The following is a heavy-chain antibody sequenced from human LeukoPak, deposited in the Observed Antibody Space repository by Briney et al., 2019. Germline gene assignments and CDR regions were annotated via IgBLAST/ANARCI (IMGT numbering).Heavy chain of an antibody. CDR3: ARAFEHYYDSSGYSSYYFDY. D-gene: IGHD3-22*01. Sequence: ASVKVSCKASEGTFSSYAISWVRQAPGQGLEWMGGIIPIFGTANYAQKFQGRVTITADESTSTAYMELSSLRSEDTAVYYCARAFEHYYDSSGYSSYYFDYWGQGTLVTVSS. J-gene: IGHJ4*02. V-gene: IGHV1-69*13. CDR2: IIPIFGTA. CDR1: EGTFSSYA.